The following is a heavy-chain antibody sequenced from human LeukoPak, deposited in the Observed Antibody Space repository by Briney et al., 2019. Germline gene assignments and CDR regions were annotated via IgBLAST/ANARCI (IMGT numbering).Heavy chain of an antibody. Sequence: ASVKVSCKASGYTFTSYDINWVRQATGQGLEWMGWMNPNSGNTGYAQKFQGRVTMTRNTSISTAYMKLSSLRSEDTAVYYCARVRGERLYYYYYYMDVWGKGTTVTVSS. J-gene: IGHJ6*03. D-gene: IGHD3-10*01. CDR2: MNPNSGNT. CDR3: ARVRGERLYYYYYYMDV. V-gene: IGHV1-8*01. CDR1: GYTFTSYD.